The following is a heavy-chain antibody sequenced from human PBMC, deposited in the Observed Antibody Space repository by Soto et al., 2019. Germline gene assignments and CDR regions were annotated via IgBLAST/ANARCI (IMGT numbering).Heavy chain of an antibody. Sequence: GGSLRLSCAASGFTFNYGMSWVRQAPGKGLEWVSAISGSGDSTNYADSVKGRLTISRDNSRNTLYLQMNSLRGEDTAVYYCAKLTRGYSSSWYDYWGQGTLVTVSS. V-gene: IGHV3-23*01. J-gene: IGHJ4*02. D-gene: IGHD6-13*01. CDR1: GFTFNYG. CDR3: AKLTRGYSSSWYDY. CDR2: ISGSGDST.